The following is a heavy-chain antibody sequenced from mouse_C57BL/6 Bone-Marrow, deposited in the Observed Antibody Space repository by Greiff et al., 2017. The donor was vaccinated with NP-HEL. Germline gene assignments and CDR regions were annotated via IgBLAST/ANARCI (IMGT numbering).Heavy chain of an antibody. D-gene: IGHD2-2*01. Sequence: VQLQQSGPVLVKPGASVKMSCKASGYTFTDYYMNWVKQSHGKSLEWIGVINPYNGGTSYNQKFKGKATLTVDKSSSTAYMELNSLTSEDSAVYYCARFLCGYNCWYFDVWGTGTTVTVSS. CDR1: GYTFTDYY. V-gene: IGHV1-19*01. CDR3: ARFLCGYNCWYFDV. J-gene: IGHJ1*03. CDR2: INPYNGGT.